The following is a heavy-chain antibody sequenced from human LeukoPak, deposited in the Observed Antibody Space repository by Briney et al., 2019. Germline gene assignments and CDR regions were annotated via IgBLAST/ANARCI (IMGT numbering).Heavy chain of an antibody. D-gene: IGHD5-12*01. Sequence: GGSPRLSCGASGFTFRTSWMHWVRQAPGKGLMWVSFINRDGSSTNYVDSVKGRFTISRDNAKNTLYLQMNRLRDEDTAVYYCATDREYSQEPWGQGTLVTVSS. CDR1: GFTFRTSW. CDR2: INRDGSST. V-gene: IGHV3-74*01. J-gene: IGHJ5*02. CDR3: ATDREYSQEP.